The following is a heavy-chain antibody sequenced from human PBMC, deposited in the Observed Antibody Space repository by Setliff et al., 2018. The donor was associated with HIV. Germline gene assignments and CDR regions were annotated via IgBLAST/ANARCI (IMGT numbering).Heavy chain of an antibody. Sequence: ASVKVSCKTSGYMFNIYYMHWVRQVPGQGLEWMGWSNPNTGGTKYAQKFQGRVTMTMDTSTTTAYMELSGLKSDDTAVYYCARDHVVCSGGTCRSDDPYYYYSMNVWGQGTTVTVSS. D-gene: IGHD2-15*01. CDR3: ARDHVVCSGGTCRSDDPYYYYSMNV. CDR2: SNPNTGGT. V-gene: IGHV1-2*02. J-gene: IGHJ6*03. CDR1: GYMFNIYY.